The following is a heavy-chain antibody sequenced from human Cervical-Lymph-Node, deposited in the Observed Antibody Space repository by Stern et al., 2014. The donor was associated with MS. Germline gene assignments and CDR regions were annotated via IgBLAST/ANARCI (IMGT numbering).Heavy chain of an antibody. V-gene: IGHV1-69*09. D-gene: IGHD2-15*01. CDR2: IIPIIGLP. J-gene: IGHJ5*02. Sequence: AQLVESGADVKKPGSSVKVSCKASGGTFSSSYAVSWVRQAPGQGLEWMGRIIPIIGLPNYAQKFQSRLTITAANSTSTVYMELTSLTPEDTAVYYCARGIVSNRPAATLHNLFDPWGQGTLVTVSS. CDR1: GGTFSSSYA. CDR3: ARGIVSNRPAATLHNLFDP.